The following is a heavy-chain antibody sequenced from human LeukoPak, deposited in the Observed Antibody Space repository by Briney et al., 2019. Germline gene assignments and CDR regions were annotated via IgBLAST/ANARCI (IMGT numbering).Heavy chain of an antibody. J-gene: IGHJ4*02. CDR1: GGSISSSSYY. D-gene: IGHD3-22*01. Sequence: PSETLSLTCTVSGGSISSSSYYWGWIRQPPWKGLEWIGSIYYSGSTYYNPSLKSRVTMSVDTSKNQFSLKLSSVTAADTAVYYCARDRYYYDSSGNSSFDYWGQGTLVTVSS. CDR3: ARDRYYYDSSGNSSFDY. V-gene: IGHV4-39*07. CDR2: IYYSGST.